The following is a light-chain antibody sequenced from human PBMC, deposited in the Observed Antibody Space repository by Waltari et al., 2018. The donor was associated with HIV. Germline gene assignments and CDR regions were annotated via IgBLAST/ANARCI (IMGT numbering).Light chain of an antibody. CDR2: YDT. Sequence: SSRLTQPPSVSVAPGETATITCGAINIERKSVHWYQQKAGQAPVVVMSYDTDRPPGIAERFSGFNSGHQATLIISRVGAGDEADYYCQVWDSATDHVLFGGGTRLTVL. CDR3: QVWDSATDHVL. V-gene: IGLV3-21*04. J-gene: IGLJ2*01. CDR1: NIERKS.